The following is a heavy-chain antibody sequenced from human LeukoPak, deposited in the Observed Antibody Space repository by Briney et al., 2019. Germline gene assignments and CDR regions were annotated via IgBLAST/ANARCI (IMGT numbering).Heavy chain of an antibody. V-gene: IGHV4-39*01. D-gene: IGHD6-13*01. CDR3: ARSVYSTNVDT. CDR1: GGSICSTSYY. CDR2: MYYSGST. J-gene: IGHJ5*02. Sequence: PSETLSHTCTVSGGSICSTSYYWGWIRQPPGKGLEWIGSMYYSGSTYYNPSLKSRVTISVDTSKNQLSLKLSSVTAADTAVYYCARSVYSTNVDTWGQGTLVTVSS.